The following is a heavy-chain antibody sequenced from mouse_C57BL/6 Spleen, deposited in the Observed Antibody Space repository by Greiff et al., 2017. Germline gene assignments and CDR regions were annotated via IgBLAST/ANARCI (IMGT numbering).Heavy chain of an antibody. Sequence: DVKLVESGPELVKPGASVKISCKASGYSFTGYYMNWVKQSPEKSLEWIGEINPSTGGTTYNQKFKAKATLTVDKSSSTAYMQLKSLTSEDSAVYYCARWTTGFAYWGQGTLVTVSA. D-gene: IGHD4-1*02. V-gene: IGHV1-42*01. CDR1: GYSFTGYY. CDR2: INPSTGGT. J-gene: IGHJ3*01. CDR3: ARWTTGFAY.